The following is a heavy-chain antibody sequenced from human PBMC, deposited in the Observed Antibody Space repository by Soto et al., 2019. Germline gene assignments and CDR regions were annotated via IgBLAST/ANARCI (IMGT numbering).Heavy chain of an antibody. D-gene: IGHD7-27*01. V-gene: IGHV4-4*02. CDR1: GLNIRSSNW. CDR3: ARVLGNDAFDI. J-gene: IGHJ3*02. CDR2: VYHSGST. Sequence: SETHSHTCAVSGLNIRSSNWWSWVRQPPGKGLEWIGEVYHSGSTNYNPSLKSRVTISVDKPKNQFSLKLSSVTAADTAVYYCARVLGNDAFDIWGQGTMVTVSS.